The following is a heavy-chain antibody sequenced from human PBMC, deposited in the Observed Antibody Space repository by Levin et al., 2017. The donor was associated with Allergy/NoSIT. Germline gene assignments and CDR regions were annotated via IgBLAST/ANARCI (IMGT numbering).Heavy chain of an antibody. D-gene: IGHD3-3*01. Sequence: SGESLKISCAASGFTFSSYAMSWVRQAPGKGLEWVSAISGSGGSTYYADSVKGRFTISRDNSKNTLYLQMNSLRAEDTAVYYCAKVGNFGVLTEDYYYYGMDVWGQGTTVTVSS. CDR3: AKVGNFGVLTEDYYYYGMDV. CDR2: ISGSGGST. V-gene: IGHV3-23*01. J-gene: IGHJ6*02. CDR1: GFTFSSYA.